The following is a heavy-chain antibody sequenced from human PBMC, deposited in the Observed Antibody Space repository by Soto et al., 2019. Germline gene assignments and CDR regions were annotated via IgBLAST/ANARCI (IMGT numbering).Heavy chain of an antibody. V-gene: IGHV3-30*18. CDR1: GFTFSSYG. CDR3: AKDSGSVALRRAYYYYGMDV. Sequence: QVQLVESGGGVVQPGRSLRLPCAASGFTFSSYGMHWVRQAPGKGLEWVAVISYDGSNKYYADSVKGRFTISRDNSKNTLYLQMNSLRAEDTAVYYCAKDSGSVALRRAYYYYGMDVWGQGTTVTVSS. CDR2: ISYDGSNK. D-gene: IGHD3-10*01. J-gene: IGHJ6*02.